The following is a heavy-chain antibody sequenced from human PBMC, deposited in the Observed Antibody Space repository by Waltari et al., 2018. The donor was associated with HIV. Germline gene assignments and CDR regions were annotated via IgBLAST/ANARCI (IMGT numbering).Heavy chain of an antibody. CDR1: GFTFSSYW. CDR3: VRDSRVTPY. J-gene: IGHJ4*02. D-gene: IGHD2-21*02. Sequence: EVQLVESGGGLVQPGGSLRLSCAGSGFTFSSYWMSWVRQAPGKGLEWVANIKQDESEKYYVDSVKGRFTISRDNAKNSLYLQMNSLRAEDTAVYYCVRDSRVTPYWGQGTLVTVSS. CDR2: IKQDESEK. V-gene: IGHV3-7*01.